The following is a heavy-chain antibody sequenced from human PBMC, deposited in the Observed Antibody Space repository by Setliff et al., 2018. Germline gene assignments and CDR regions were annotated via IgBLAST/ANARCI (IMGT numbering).Heavy chain of an antibody. D-gene: IGHD3-10*01. CDR3: ARADNVLLWFGELFY. Sequence: SETLSLTCAVSGYSISSGYYWGWIRQPPGKGLEWVGNIGHTGSINYNPSLKSRLTISRDTSKNQFSLKLSSVTAADTAVCYCARADNVLLWFGELFYWGQGTLVTVSS. J-gene: IGHJ4*02. CDR2: IGHTGSI. CDR1: GYSISSGYY. V-gene: IGHV4-38-2*01.